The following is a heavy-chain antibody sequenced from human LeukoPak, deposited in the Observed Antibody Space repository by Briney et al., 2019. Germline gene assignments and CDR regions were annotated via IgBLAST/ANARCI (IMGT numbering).Heavy chain of an antibody. CDR1: GFTFSDYY. CDR2: ISSSGSTI. D-gene: IGHD3-10*01. CDR3: ARDLFRSPDDGFDY. Sequence: GGSLRLSCAASGFTFSDYYMSWIRQAPGKGLEWVSYISSSGSTIYYADSVKGRFTISRDNAKNSLYLQMNCLRAEDTAVYYCARDLFRSPDDGFDYWGQGTLVTVSS. V-gene: IGHV3-11*01. J-gene: IGHJ4*02.